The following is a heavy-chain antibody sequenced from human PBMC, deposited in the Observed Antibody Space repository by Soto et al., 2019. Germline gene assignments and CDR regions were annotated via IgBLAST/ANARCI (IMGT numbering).Heavy chain of an antibody. CDR2: IYHSGNI. J-gene: IGHJ1*01. CDR3: AWGVALLRIQQ. V-gene: IGHV4-30-2*01. CDR1: GGSISSGGYS. Sequence: SETLSLTFAVSGGSISSGGYSWSWIRQPPGKGLEWIGYIYHSGNIYYNPSLKSRVTISVDRSKNQFSLNLTSVTAADTAVYYCAWGVALLRIQQWGQGTPVTVSS. D-gene: IGHD1-26*01.